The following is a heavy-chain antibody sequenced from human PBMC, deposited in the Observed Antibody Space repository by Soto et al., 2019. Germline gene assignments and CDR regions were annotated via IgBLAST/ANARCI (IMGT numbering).Heavy chain of an antibody. J-gene: IGHJ6*02. D-gene: IGHD6-13*01. CDR2: IYSGGST. CDR3: ARADIGAGGYYYGMDV. V-gene: IGHV3-53*01. Sequence: GGSLRLSCAASGFTVSSNYMSWVRQAPGKGLEWVSVIYSGGSTYYADSVKGRFTISRDNSKNTLYLQMNSLRAEDTAVYYCARADIGAGGYYYGMDVWGQGTTVTVPS. CDR1: GFTVSSNY.